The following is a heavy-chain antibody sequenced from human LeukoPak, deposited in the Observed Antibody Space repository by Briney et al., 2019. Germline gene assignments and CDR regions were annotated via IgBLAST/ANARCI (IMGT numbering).Heavy chain of an antibody. J-gene: IGHJ5*02. V-gene: IGHV4-4*07. CDR3: ARGRRKVRGVIITSGNWFDP. CDR2: IYTSGST. Sequence: SETLSLTCTVSGGSISSYYWSWIRQPAGKGLEWIGRIYTSGSTNYNPSLKSRVTMSVDTSKNQFSLKLSSVTAADTAVYYCARGRRKVRGVIITSGNWFDPWGQGTLVTVSS. D-gene: IGHD3-10*01. CDR1: GGSISSYY.